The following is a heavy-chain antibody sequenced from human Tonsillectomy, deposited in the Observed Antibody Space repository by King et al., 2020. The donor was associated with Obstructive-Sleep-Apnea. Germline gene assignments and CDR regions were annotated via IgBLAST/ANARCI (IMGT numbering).Heavy chain of an antibody. J-gene: IGHJ6*02. V-gene: IGHV3-33*01. D-gene: IGHD3-9*01. Sequence: LVESGGGVVQPGRSLRLSCAASGFTFTSYGMHWVRQAPGKGLEWVAVIWYDGSNKYYADSVKGRFTISRDNSKNTLYLQMNSLRAEDTAVYYCARDHDDILTGALGYYYGMDVWGQGTTVTVSS. CDR1: GFTFTSYG. CDR2: IWYDGSNK. CDR3: ARDHDDILTGALGYYYGMDV.